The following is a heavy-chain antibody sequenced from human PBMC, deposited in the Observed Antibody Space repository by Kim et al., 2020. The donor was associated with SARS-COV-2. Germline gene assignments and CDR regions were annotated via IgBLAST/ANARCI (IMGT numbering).Heavy chain of an antibody. V-gene: IGHV3-30*01. Sequence: KYYADSVKGRFTISRDNSKNTLYLQMNSLRAEDTAVYYCARDRQGVNLDYWGQGTLVTVSS. D-gene: IGHD2-21*01. CDR2: K. CDR3: ARDRQGVNLDY. J-gene: IGHJ4*02.